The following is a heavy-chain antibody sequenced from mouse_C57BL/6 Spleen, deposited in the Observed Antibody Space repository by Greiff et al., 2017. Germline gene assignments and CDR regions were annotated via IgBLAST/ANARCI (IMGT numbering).Heavy chain of an antibody. Sequence: QVQLKQSGPELVKPGASVKISCKASGYAFSSSWMNWVKQRPGKGLEWIGRIYPGDGDTNYNGKFKGKATLTADKSSSTAYMQLSSLTSEDSAVYVCASEGNSDAMDYWGQGTSVTVSS. J-gene: IGHJ4*01. D-gene: IGHD2-12*01. CDR3: ASEGNSDAMDY. CDR2: IYPGDGDT. V-gene: IGHV1-82*01. CDR1: GYAFSSSW.